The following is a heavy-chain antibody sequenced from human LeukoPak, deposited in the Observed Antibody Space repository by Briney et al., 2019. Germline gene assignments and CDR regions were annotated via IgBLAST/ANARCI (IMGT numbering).Heavy chain of an antibody. CDR1: AYTLSSYG. J-gene: IGHJ4*02. CDR2: IRAYNGNT. V-gene: IGHV1-18*01. D-gene: IGHD3-22*01. Sequence: ASVKVSCKDSAYTLSSYGISWVRQAPGQGLAWMGWIRAYNGNTNYAQKFQPRDTMSTDTYTRTAYMELRSLRSDDTAVYFCAGGAYYYYSRGYYYPNYFDYWGQGTLVTVSS. CDR3: AGGAYYYYSRGYYYPNYFDY.